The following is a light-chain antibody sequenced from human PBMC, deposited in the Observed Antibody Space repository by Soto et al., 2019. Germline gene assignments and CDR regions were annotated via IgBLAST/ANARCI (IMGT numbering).Light chain of an antibody. CDR1: QSVSSSY. J-gene: IGKJ4*01. CDR2: EAS. CDR3: QQYGSSPSLT. Sequence: EIVLTQSPGTLSLSPGERATLSCRASQSVSSSYLSWYQQKPGQAPRLLIYEASSRATGISDRFSGSGSGTDFTLTISRLEPADFAVYYCQQYGSSPSLTFGGGTKVEI. V-gene: IGKV3-20*01.